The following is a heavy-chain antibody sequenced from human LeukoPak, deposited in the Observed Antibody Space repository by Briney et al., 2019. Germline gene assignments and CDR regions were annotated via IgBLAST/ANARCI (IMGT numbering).Heavy chain of an antibody. D-gene: IGHD4-17*01. CDR1: GSSSSSNW. CDR2: IDPSDSYT. CDR3: AAHWTTVTTAN. V-gene: IGHV5-10-1*01. J-gene: IGHJ4*02. Sequence: GESLKISGKGSGSSSSSNWISGVRQMPGKGLEWMGRIDPSDSYTNYSPSFQGHVTISADKSISTAYLQWSSLKASDTAMYYCAAHWTTVTTANWGEGPLVTVSS.